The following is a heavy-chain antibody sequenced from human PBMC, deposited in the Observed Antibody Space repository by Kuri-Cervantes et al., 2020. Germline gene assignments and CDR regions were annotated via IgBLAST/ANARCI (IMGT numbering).Heavy chain of an antibody. J-gene: IGHJ3*02. V-gene: IGHV3-23*01. D-gene: IGHD4-17*01. CDR2: ISGSDGST. CDR1: GFTFNNYA. Sequence: GESLKISCAASGFTFNNYAMNWVRQAPGKGLEWVSVISGSDGSTYYADSVKGRFTISRDNSQNTLFLQMNSLRAEDTAVYYCARTDYGDLWADAFDIWGQGTMVTVSS. CDR3: ARTDYGDLWADAFDI.